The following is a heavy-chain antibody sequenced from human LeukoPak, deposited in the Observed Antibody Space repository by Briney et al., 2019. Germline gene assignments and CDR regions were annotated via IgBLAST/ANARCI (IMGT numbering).Heavy chain of an antibody. CDR3: ARTSSSGDGDFWSGYTPYYFDY. V-gene: IGHV4-30-2*01. Sequence: PSETLSLTCTVSGGSISSGGYYWSWIRQPPGKGLEWIGYIYHSGSTYYNPPLKSRVTISVDRSKNQFSLKLSSVTAADTAVYYCARTSSSGDGDFWSGYTPYYFDYWGQGTLVTVSS. D-gene: IGHD3-3*01. CDR2: IYHSGST. J-gene: IGHJ4*02. CDR1: GGSISSGGYY.